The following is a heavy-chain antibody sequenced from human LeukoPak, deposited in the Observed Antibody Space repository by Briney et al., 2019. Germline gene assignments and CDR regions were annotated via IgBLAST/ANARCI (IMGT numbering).Heavy chain of an antibody. V-gene: IGHV4-34*01. Sequence: SETLSLTCAVYDGSLGFSFWSWIRQSPGKGLEWLGHINYSGATHYSPSLNGRAALSIDTSRNQFSLKLTSVIAAGTAVYFCAREYGEPSWGQGTLVTVSS. D-gene: IGHD4-17*01. CDR1: DGSLGFSF. CDR2: INYSGAT. CDR3: AREYGEPS. J-gene: IGHJ4*02.